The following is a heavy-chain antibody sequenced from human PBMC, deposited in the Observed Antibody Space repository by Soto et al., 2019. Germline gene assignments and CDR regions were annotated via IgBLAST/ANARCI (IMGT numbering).Heavy chain of an antibody. D-gene: IGHD3-9*01. Sequence: GGSLRLSCAASGFTFSSYAMSWVRQAPGKGLEWVSAISGSGGSTYYADSVKGRFTISRDNSKNTLYLQMNSLRAEDTAVYYCASPQKRLRDFDWLSFFDYWGQGTLVTVSS. J-gene: IGHJ4*02. CDR3: ASPQKRLRDFDWLSFFDY. CDR1: GFTFSSYA. CDR2: ISGSGGST. V-gene: IGHV3-23*01.